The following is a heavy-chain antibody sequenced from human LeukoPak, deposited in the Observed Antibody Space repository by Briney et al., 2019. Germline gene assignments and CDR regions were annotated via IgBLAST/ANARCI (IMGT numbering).Heavy chain of an antibody. V-gene: IGHV1-69*04. Sequence: ASVKVSCKASGGTFSSYAISWVRQAPGQGLEWMGRIIPILGIANYAQKFQGRVTITADKSTSTAYMELSSLRSEDTAVYYCARDHYGSGSPDYWGQGTLVTVSS. CDR3: ARDHYGSGSPDY. CDR2: IIPILGIA. J-gene: IGHJ4*02. CDR1: GGTFSSYA. D-gene: IGHD3-10*01.